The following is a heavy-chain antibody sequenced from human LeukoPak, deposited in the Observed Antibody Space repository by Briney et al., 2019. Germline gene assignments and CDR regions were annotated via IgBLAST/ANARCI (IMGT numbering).Heavy chain of an antibody. D-gene: IGHD6-19*01. CDR1: GFTFSSFG. CDR3: AKGTAGIGVAGTFGYLDY. J-gene: IGHJ4*02. V-gene: IGHV3-30*02. CDR2: IRFDGSNE. Sequence: GGSLRLSCAASGFTFSSFGMHWVRQAPGKGLEWVAPIRFDGSNEKCADSVKGRFTISRDNPKNTLYVQMNSLSAEDTALYYCAKGTAGIGVAGTFGYLDYWGQGTLVAVSS.